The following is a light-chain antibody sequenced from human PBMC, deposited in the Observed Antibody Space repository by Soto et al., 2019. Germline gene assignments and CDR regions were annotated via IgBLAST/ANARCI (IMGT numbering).Light chain of an antibody. CDR3: QLYYSDSLFT. CDR1: QGISSY. J-gene: IGKJ3*01. Sequence: AIRMTQSPSSFSASTGDRVTITCRASQGISSYLAWYQQKPGKAPKLLIYAASTLQSGVPSRFSGSGSGTDLTLTTSCLQSEDFASYSCQLYYSDSLFTFGPGKKV. CDR2: AAS. V-gene: IGKV1-8*01.